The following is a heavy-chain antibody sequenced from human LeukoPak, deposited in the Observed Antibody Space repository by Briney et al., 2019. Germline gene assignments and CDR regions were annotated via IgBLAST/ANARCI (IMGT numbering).Heavy chain of an antibody. Sequence: ASVKVSCKASGYTFTSYYMHWVRQAPGQRLEWMGIINPSGGSTNYAQKFQGRVTMTRDMSTSTVYMELSSLRSEDTAVYYCARVYDGHSEYFQHWGQGTLVTVSS. V-gene: IGHV1-46*01. CDR1: GYTFTSYY. CDR2: INPSGGST. J-gene: IGHJ1*01. D-gene: IGHD3-10*01. CDR3: ARVYDGHSEYFQH.